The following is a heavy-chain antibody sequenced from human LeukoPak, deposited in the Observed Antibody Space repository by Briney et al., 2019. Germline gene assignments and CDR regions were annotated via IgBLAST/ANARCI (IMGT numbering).Heavy chain of an antibody. V-gene: IGHV1-2*02. Sequence: ASVKVSCKASGYTFTGYYMHWVRQAPGQGLEWLGWINPNSGGTNYAQKFQGRVTMTRDTSISTAYMELSRLRSDDAAVYYCARASGYSAYDQFDYWGQGTLVTVSP. D-gene: IGHD5-12*01. CDR3: ARASGYSAYDQFDY. CDR2: INPNSGGT. J-gene: IGHJ4*02. CDR1: GYTFTGYY.